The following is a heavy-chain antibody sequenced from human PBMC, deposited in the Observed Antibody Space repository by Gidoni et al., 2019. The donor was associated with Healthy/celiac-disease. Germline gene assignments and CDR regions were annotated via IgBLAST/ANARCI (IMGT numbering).Heavy chain of an antibody. CDR2: IIPILGIA. CDR3: ARDQGYSSSPPVLYYGMDV. D-gene: IGHD6-13*01. J-gene: IGHJ6*02. Sequence: QVQLVQSGAEVKKPGSSVKVSCKASGGTFRSYTSSWVRQAPGQGLAWMGRIIPILGIANYAQKFQGRVTITADKSTSTAYMELSSLRSEDPAVYYCARDQGYSSSPPVLYYGMDVWGQGTTVTVSS. V-gene: IGHV1-69*08. CDR1: GGTFRSYT.